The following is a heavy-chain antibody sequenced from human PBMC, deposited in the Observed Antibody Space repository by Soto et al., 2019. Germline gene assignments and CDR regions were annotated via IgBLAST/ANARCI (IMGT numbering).Heavy chain of an antibody. CDR2: IYYSGST. D-gene: IGHD3-10*01. J-gene: IGHJ1*01. Sequence: SDTLSLTCPVSGFSISSYYWSLLRPPPGKGLEWIGYIYYSGSTNYNPSLKSRVTISVDTSKNQFSLKLSSVTAADTAVYYCARSPFRTYFQHWGQGTLVNVSS. CDR3: ARSPFRTYFQH. CDR1: GFSISSYY. V-gene: IGHV4-59*01.